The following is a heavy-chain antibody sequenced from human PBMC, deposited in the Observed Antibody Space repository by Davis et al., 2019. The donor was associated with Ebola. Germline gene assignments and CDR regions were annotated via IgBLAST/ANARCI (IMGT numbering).Heavy chain of an antibody. Sequence: ASVKVSCKASGYTFTSYYMHWVRHAPGQGLEWMGIINPSGGSTSYAQKFQGRVTMTRDTSTSTVYMELVSLRSEDTAVYYCARDLRNWNNGDYWGQGTLVTVSS. D-gene: IGHD1/OR15-1a*01. CDR2: INPSGGST. V-gene: IGHV1-46*01. CDR3: ARDLRNWNNGDY. CDR1: GYTFTSYY. J-gene: IGHJ4*02.